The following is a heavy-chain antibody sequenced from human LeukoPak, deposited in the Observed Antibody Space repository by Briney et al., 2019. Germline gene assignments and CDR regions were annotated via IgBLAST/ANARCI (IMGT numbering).Heavy chain of an antibody. J-gene: IGHJ4*02. D-gene: IGHD6-19*01. V-gene: IGHV3-9*01. CDR3: AKDFYRAVASSIGF. CDR1: GFTFDDYA. CDR2: IFYNSGGI. Sequence: GGSLRLSCAASGFTFDDYAMHWVRQAPGKGLEWVSGIFYNSGGIGYADSVKGRFTISRDNAKKSLYLQMNSLRAEDTALYYCAKDFYRAVASSIGFWGQGILVTVSS.